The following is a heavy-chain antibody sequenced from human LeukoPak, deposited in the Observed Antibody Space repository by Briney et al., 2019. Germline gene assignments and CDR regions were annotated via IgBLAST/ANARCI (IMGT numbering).Heavy chain of an antibody. CDR3: AREKIGTGTVLGKDYYYMDV. V-gene: IGHV4-4*02. D-gene: IGHD3-16*01. CDR2: IYHSGGT. Sequence: SETLSLTCAVSGGSISSSNWWSWVRQPPGKGLEWIGEIYHSGGTNYNPSLKSRVTISVDKSKNQFSLKLSSVTAADTAMYYCAREKIGTGTVLGKDYYYMDVWGKGTTVTVSS. J-gene: IGHJ6*03. CDR1: GGSISSSNW.